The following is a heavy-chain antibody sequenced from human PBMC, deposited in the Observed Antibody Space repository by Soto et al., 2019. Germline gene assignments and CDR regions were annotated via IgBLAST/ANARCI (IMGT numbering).Heavy chain of an antibody. CDR3: ARGPTYYYDSSGYYDFDY. J-gene: IGHJ4*02. D-gene: IGHD3-22*01. Sequence: SSETLSLTCAVYGGSFSGYYWSWIRQPPGKGLEWIGEINHSGSTNYNPSLKSRVTISVDTSKNQFSLKLSSATAADTAVYYCARGPTYYYDSSGYYDFDYWGQGTLVTVSS. V-gene: IGHV4-34*01. CDR1: GGSFSGYY. CDR2: INHSGST.